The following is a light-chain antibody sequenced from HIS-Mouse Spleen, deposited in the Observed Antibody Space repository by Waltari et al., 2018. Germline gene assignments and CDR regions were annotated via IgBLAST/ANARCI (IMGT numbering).Light chain of an antibody. Sequence: EIVLTQSPGTLSLSPGERATLSCRASQSVSSSYLAWYQQKPGQAPMRLIYGASSRATGIPDRFSGSESGTDFTLTISRLEPEDFAVYYCQQYGSSPRTFGQGTKVEIK. V-gene: IGKV3-20*01. CDR2: GAS. CDR3: QQYGSSPRT. CDR1: QSVSSSY. J-gene: IGKJ1*01.